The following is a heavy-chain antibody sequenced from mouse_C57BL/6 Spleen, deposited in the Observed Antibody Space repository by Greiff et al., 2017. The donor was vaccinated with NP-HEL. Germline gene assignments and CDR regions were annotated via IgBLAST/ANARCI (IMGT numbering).Heavy chain of an antibody. CDR2: FYPGSGSI. Sequence: VQLQQSGAELVKPGASVKLSCKASGYTFTEYTIHWVKQRSGQGLEWIGWFYPGSGSIKYNEKFKDKATLTADKSSSTVYMELSRLTSEDSAVYFWARHCPYDYGYYYAMDYWGQGTSVTVSS. V-gene: IGHV1-62-2*01. J-gene: IGHJ4*01. CDR1: GYTFTEYT. CDR3: ARHCPYDYGYYYAMDY. D-gene: IGHD2-4*01.